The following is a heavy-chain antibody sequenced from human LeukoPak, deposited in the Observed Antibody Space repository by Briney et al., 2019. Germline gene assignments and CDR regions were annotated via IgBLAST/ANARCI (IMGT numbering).Heavy chain of an antibody. Sequence: GGSLRLSCAASGFTFSSYSMNWVRQAPGKGLEWVSSISSSSYIYYADSVKGRFTIPRDNAKNSLYLQMNSLRAEDTAVYYCARDPNGPARFEHQLFDYWGQGTLVTVSS. CDR1: GFTFSSYS. J-gene: IGHJ4*02. CDR3: ARDPNGPARFEHQLFDY. CDR2: ISSSSYI. D-gene: IGHD6-6*01. V-gene: IGHV3-21*01.